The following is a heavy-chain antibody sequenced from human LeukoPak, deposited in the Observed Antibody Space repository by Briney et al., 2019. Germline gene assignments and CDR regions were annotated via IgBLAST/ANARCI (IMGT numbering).Heavy chain of an antibody. V-gene: IGHV1-69*13. CDR3: ARVSANTYYYGSGSCQYFDY. CDR2: IIPIFGTA. Sequence: ASVKVSCKASGGTFSSYAISWVRQAPGQGLEWMGGIIPIFGTANYAQKFQGRVTITADESTSTAYMELSSLRSEDTAVYYCARVSANTYYYGSGSCQYFDYWGQGTLVTVSS. D-gene: IGHD3-10*01. J-gene: IGHJ4*02. CDR1: GGTFSSYA.